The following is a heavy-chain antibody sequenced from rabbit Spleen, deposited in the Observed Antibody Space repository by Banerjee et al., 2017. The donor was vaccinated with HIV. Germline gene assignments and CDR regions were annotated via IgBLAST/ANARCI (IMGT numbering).Heavy chain of an antibody. CDR1: GIDFTKYY. D-gene: IGHD1-1*01. J-gene: IGHJ4*01. CDR2: IYAAKGST. CDR3: ARDLVGVIGWNFYL. Sequence: QLTETGGGLVQPGGSLTLSCKASGIDFTKYYITWVRQAPGKGLEWIGIIYAAKGSTDYASWVNGRFTISSDNAQSTVDLKMTSLTAADRAAYFCARDLVGVIGWNFYLWGQGTLVTVS. V-gene: IGHV1S7*01.